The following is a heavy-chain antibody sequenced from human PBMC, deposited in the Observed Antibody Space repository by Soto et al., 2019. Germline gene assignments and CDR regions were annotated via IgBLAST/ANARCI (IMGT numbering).Heavy chain of an antibody. CDR3: TLQERTTGY. D-gene: IGHD1-1*01. CDR1: GFTFSSYA. CDR2: ISGSGGST. Sequence: GGSLRLSCAASGFTFSSYAMSWVRQAPGKGLEWVSAISGSGGSTYYADSVKGRFTISRDNSKNTAYLQMNSLSAEDTALYYCTLQERTTGYWGQGTLVTVSS. J-gene: IGHJ4*02. V-gene: IGHV3-23*01.